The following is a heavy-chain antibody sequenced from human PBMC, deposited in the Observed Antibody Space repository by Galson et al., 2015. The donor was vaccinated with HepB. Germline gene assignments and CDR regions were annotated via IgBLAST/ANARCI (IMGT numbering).Heavy chain of an antibody. Sequence: VKVSCKASGYTFTSYYMHWVRQAPGQGLEWMGIINPSGGSTSYAQKFQGRVAMTRDTSTSTVYMELSSLRSEDTAVYYCARGGYGSGSYSHYYYGMDVWGQGTTVTVSS. CDR1: GYTFTSYY. V-gene: IGHV1-46*01. D-gene: IGHD3-10*01. CDR2: INPSGGST. CDR3: ARGGYGSGSYSHYYYGMDV. J-gene: IGHJ6*02.